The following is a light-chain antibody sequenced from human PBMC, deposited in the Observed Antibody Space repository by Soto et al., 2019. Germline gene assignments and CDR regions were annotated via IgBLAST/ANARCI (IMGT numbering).Light chain of an antibody. CDR1: QSVSSSY. V-gene: IGKV3-20*01. CDR2: GAS. CDR3: QQYGSSLWT. J-gene: IGKJ1*01. Sequence: EIVLAQSPGTLSLSPGEGATVSWRASQSVSSSYLAWYQQKPGQAPRLLIYGASSRATGIPDRFSGSGSGTDFTLTISRLEPEDFAVYYCQQYGSSLWTFGQGTKVDIK.